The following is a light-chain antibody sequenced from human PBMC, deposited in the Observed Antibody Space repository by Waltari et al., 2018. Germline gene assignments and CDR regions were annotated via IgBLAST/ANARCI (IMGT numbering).Light chain of an antibody. CDR2: RDS. J-gene: IGLJ2*01. Sequence: SYELTQPPSMSVSPGQTATITCSGEKLGDKYASWYQQKAGQSPVLVIYRDSRRPSGIPERFSGSNSGNRATLTISGAQALDEADYYCQAWDSRTVAFGGGTKVTVL. V-gene: IGLV3-1*01. CDR3: QAWDSRTVA. CDR1: KLGDKY.